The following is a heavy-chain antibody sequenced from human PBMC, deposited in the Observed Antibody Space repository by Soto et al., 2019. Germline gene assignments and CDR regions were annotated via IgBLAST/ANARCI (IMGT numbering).Heavy chain of an antibody. Sequence: SETLSLTXTVSGGSISSYYWSWIRQPPGKGLEWIGYIYYSGSTNYNPSLKSRVTISVDTSKNQFSLKLSSVTAADTAVYYCARMGVVVVADYYYGMDVWGQGTTVTVSS. CDR2: IYYSGST. V-gene: IGHV4-59*01. CDR1: GGSISSYY. J-gene: IGHJ6*02. CDR3: ARMGVVVVADYYYGMDV. D-gene: IGHD2-15*01.